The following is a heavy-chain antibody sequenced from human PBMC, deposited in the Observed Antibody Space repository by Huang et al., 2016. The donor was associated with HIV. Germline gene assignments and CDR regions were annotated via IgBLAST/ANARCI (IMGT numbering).Heavy chain of an antibody. CDR1: GFNFSNYA. J-gene: IGHJ6*03. V-gene: IGHV3-30-3*01. CDR3: ARRAVAGIYYYYYIDV. CDR2: KSYDGSNK. D-gene: IGHD6-19*01. Sequence: QVQLVESGGGVVQPGRSLRLSCAAFGFNFSNYAMHWVLQAPGKGLEWGAVKSYDGSNKYYTDSVKGRFTISRDNSKNALYLQMNSLRAEDTAVYYCARRAVAGIYYYYYIDVWGKGTTVTVSS.